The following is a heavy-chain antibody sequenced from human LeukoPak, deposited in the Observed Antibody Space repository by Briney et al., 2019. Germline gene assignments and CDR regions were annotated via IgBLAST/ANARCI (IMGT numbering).Heavy chain of an antibody. CDR1: GFTFSSYG. CDR2: IRYDGSNK. V-gene: IGHV3-30*02. CDR3: AKFPIRTRWELIPFDY. J-gene: IGHJ4*02. Sequence: GGSLRLSCAASGFTFSSYGMHWVRQAPGKGLEWVAFIRYDGSNKYYADSVKGRFTISRDNSKNTLYLQMSSLRAEDTAVYYCAKFPIRTRWELIPFDYWGQGTLVTVSS. D-gene: IGHD1-26*01.